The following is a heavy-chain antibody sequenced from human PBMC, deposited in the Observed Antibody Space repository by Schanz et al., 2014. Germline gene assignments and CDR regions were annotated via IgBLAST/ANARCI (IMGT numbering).Heavy chain of an antibody. CDR1: GFTFTNAW. CDR3: TSMATIPRNWFDP. J-gene: IGHJ5*02. Sequence: EVELVESGGGLVKPGGSLRLSCVVSGFTFTNAWMSWVRQAPGKGLEWVGRIKSNTDGGTTDYATPVKGRFTISRDDSKNTLYLQINSLKSEYTAVYYCTSMATIPRNWFDPWGQGTLVTVSS. D-gene: IGHD2-2*02. V-gene: IGHV3-15*01. CDR2: IKSNTDGGTT.